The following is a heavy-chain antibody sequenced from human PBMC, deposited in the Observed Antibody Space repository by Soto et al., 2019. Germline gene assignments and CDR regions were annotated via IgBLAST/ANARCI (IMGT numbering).Heavy chain of an antibody. J-gene: IGHJ6*02. CDR1: GFTFSSYA. D-gene: IGHD6-13*01. V-gene: IGHV3-23*01. CDR2: ISGSGGST. Sequence: LRLSCAASGFTFSSYAMSWVRQAPGKGLEWVSAISGSGGSTYYADSVKGRFTISRDNSKNTLYLQMNSLRAEDTAVYYCAKMGGYNYYYYGMDVWGQGTTVTVSS. CDR3: AKMGGYNYYYYGMDV.